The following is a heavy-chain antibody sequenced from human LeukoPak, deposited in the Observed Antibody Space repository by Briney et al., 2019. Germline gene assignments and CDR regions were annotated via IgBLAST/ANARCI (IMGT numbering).Heavy chain of an antibody. CDR3: AKNLNSVGGDY. J-gene: IGHJ4*02. Sequence: PGGSLRLSCAASGFTFSSYTMNWVRQAPGKGLEWVSSISSSSRYIYYADSLKGRFTISRDNAKNSLYLQMNSLRAEDTAVYYCAKNLNSVGGDYWGQGTLVTVSS. V-gene: IGHV3-21*01. D-gene: IGHD1-26*01. CDR2: ISSSSRYI. CDR1: GFTFSSYT.